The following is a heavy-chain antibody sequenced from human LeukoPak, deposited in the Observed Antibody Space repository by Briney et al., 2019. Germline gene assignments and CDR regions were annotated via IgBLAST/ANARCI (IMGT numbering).Heavy chain of an antibody. CDR3: APSRDGYNWAFFDY. Sequence: ASVKLSCNASGGTFSSYTISWVRQAPGQGLEWKGGTIPIFGTANYAQKFHGRVIITTDDSTKTHYMKLSRLRSDATTADYCAPSRDGYNWAFFDYWGQGTLVTVSS. V-gene: IGHV1-69*05. J-gene: IGHJ4*02. CDR2: TIPIFGTA. D-gene: IGHD5-24*01. CDR1: GGTFSSYT.